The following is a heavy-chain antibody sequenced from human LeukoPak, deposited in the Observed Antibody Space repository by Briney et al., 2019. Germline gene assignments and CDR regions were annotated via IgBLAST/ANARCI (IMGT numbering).Heavy chain of an antibody. Sequence: ASVKVSCKASGYTFTSYDINWVRQATGQGLEWMGWMNPNSGNTGYAQKFQGRVTMTRNTSISTAYMELSSLRSEDTAVYYCARGRGYCSGGSCPPADAHYGMDVWGQGTTVTVSS. CDR3: ARGRGYCSGGSCPPADAHYGMDV. D-gene: IGHD2-15*01. CDR2: MNPNSGNT. CDR1: GYTFTSYD. J-gene: IGHJ6*02. V-gene: IGHV1-8*01.